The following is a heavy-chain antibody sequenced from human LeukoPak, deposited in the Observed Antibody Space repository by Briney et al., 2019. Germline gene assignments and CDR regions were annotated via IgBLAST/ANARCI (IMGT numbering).Heavy chain of an antibody. D-gene: IGHD3-10*01. J-gene: IGHJ5*02. CDR3: ARGGVNYKIAGP. Sequence: SETLSLTCTVSGGSITSYYWSWIRQPPGKGLEWIGYIYYSGSTNYNPSLKSRVTISVDTSKNQFSLKLSSVTAADTAVYYCARGGVNYKIAGPWGQGALATVSS. CDR2: IYYSGST. CDR1: GGSITSYY. V-gene: IGHV4-59*01.